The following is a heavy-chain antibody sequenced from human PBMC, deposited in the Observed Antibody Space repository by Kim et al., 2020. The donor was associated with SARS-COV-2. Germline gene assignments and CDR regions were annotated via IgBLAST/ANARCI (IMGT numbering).Heavy chain of an antibody. J-gene: IGHJ4*02. D-gene: IGHD2-2*01. V-gene: IGHV3-23*01. CDR3: AKAVVVPAAMALDY. Sequence: ADSVKGRFTISRDNSKNTLYLQMNSLRAEDTAVYYCAKAVVVPAAMALDYWGQGTLVTVSS.